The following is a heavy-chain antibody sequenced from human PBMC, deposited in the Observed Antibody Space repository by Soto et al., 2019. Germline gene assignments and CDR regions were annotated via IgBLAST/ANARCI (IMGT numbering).Heavy chain of an antibody. CDR2: MNPNSGNT. CDR3: ARVLSWASYYDFWSGYYNYYYYGMDV. V-gene: IGHV1-8*01. D-gene: IGHD3-3*01. J-gene: IGHJ6*02. Sequence: QVQLVQSGAEVKKPGASVKVSCKASGYTFTSYDINWVRQATGQGLEWMGCMNPNSGNTGYAQKFQGRVTMTRNTSISTAYMELSSLRSEDTAVYYCARVLSWASYYDFWSGYYNYYYYGMDVWGQGTTVTVS. CDR1: GYTFTSYD.